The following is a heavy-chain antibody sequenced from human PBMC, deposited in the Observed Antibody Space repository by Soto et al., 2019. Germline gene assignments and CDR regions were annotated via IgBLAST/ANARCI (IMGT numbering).Heavy chain of an antibody. J-gene: IGHJ4*02. CDR3: ARVEVVAYSDDY. CDR2: ISSSSSYI. D-gene: IGHD3-22*01. V-gene: IGHV3-21*01. CDR1: GFTFSSYS. Sequence: PGGSLRLSCAASGFTFSSYSMNWVRQAPGKGLEWVSSISSSSSYIYYADSVKGRFTISRDNAKNSLYLQMNSLRAEDTAVYYCARVEVVAYSDDYWGQGTLVTVSS.